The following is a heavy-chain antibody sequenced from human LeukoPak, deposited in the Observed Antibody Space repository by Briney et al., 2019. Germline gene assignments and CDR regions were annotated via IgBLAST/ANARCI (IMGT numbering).Heavy chain of an antibody. J-gene: IGHJ4*02. Sequence: SQTLSLTCTVSGGSISSGSYYWSWIRQPAGKGLEWIGRIYTSGSTNYNPSLKSRVTISVDTSKNQFSLKLSSVTAADTAVYYCARDYSSTSCYTGRCWGQGTLVTVSS. CDR2: IYTSGST. V-gene: IGHV4-61*02. CDR1: GGSISSGSYY. CDR3: ARDYSSTSCYTGRC. D-gene: IGHD2-2*02.